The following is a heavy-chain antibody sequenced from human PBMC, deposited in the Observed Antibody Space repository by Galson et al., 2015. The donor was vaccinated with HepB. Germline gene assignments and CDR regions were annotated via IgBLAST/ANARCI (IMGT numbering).Heavy chain of an antibody. D-gene: IGHD5/OR15-5a*01. CDR2: TYYRSKWYN. CDR3: ARLTPGDSVYDY. J-gene: IGHJ4*02. V-gene: IGHV6-1*01. Sequence: CAISGDSVSSMSAAWNWIRQSPSRGLEWLGRTYYRSKWYNDYALSVKSRITIKPDTSKNQFSLQLNPVTPDDTAVYYCARLTPGDSVYDYWGQGTLVTVSS. CDR1: GDSVSSMSAA.